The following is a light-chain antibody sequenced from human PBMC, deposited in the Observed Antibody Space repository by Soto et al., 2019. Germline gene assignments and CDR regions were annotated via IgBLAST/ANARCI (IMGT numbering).Light chain of an antibody. V-gene: IGKV3-11*01. Sequence: EIGMTQSPATLSLSPGERASLSCRASQSISNDLTWYQEKPGQAPRLLIYDASTRATGIPARFSGSGSGTDFTLTISSLEPEDFAVYYCQQRSDWPITFGQGTRLEIK. CDR3: QQRSDWPIT. J-gene: IGKJ5*01. CDR1: QSISND. CDR2: DAS.